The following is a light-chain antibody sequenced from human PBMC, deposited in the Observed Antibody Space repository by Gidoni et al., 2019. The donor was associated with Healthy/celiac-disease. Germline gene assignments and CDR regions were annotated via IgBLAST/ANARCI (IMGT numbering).Light chain of an antibody. CDR1: QSVSSY. J-gene: IGKJ2*01. CDR2: DAS. Sequence: EIVLTQSPATLSLSPGERATLSCRASQSVSSYLAWYQQKPGQAPRLLIYDASNRATGIPARFSGSGSGTDFTLTISSLEPEDFAFYYCQQRSHWQYTFGQGTKLETK. V-gene: IGKV3-11*01. CDR3: QQRSHWQYT.